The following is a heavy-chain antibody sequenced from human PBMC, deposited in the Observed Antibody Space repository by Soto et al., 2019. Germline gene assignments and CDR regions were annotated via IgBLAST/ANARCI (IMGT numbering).Heavy chain of an antibody. V-gene: IGHV3-9*01. D-gene: IGHD3-22*01. J-gene: IGHJ4*02. Sequence: EVQLVESGGGLVQPGRSLRLSCAASGFSFDDYAMHWVRQAPGKGLEWVSGISWNSGNIGYADSVKGRFTISRDNAKNSLHLQMNSLRAEDTALYYCAKGSWYYYDSSGYLESWGQGTLVTVSS. CDR3: AKGSWYYYDSSGYLES. CDR1: GFSFDDYA. CDR2: ISWNSGNI.